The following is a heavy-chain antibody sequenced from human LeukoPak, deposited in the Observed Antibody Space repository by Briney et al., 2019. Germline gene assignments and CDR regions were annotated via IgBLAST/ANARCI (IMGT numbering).Heavy chain of an antibody. V-gene: IGHV3-30*03. CDR3: ARDHVDSSSWSQYFDL. J-gene: IGHJ2*01. D-gene: IGHD6-13*01. CDR2: ISFDGTKK. Sequence: PGRSLRLPCSASGFTVSSYGMHWVRQAPGKGLEWVAVISFDGTKKSYADAVMGRFTISRDNYENTLDLQMNSLTGEDTAVYFCARDHVDSSSWSQYFDLGGRGTLVTVSS. CDR1: GFTVSSYG.